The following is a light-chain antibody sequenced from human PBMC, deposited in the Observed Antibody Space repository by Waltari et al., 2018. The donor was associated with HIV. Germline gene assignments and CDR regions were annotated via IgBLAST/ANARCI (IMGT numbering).Light chain of an antibody. CDR1: SLRSYY. J-gene: IGLJ1*01. V-gene: IGLV3-19*01. CDR2: GND. CDR3: NSRDSSGHHLV. Sequence: SSELTQDPAVYVALGQTVRITCQGDSLRSYYASWYQQKPGQAPLLVVYGNDKRPSGIPDRFSGSSSGNTASLTITGAQAEDEADYYCNSRDSSGHHLVFATGTTVTVL.